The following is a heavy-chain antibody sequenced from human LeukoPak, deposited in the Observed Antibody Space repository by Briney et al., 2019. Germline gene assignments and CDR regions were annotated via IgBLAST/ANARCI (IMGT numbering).Heavy chain of an antibody. CDR3: AKDGDTSGTYFDY. V-gene: IGHV3-30*18. Sequence: PGGSLRLSCAASGFTFSSYGMHWVRQAPGKGLEWVAVISYDGSNKYYADSVKGRFTISRDNSKNTLYLQMNSLRAEDTAVYYRAKDGDTSGTYFDYWGQGTLVTVSS. CDR2: ISYDGSNK. D-gene: IGHD2-21*01. CDR1: GFTFSSYG. J-gene: IGHJ4*02.